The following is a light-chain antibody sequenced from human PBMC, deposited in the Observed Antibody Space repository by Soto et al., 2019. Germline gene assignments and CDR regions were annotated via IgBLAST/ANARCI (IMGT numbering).Light chain of an antibody. Sequence: QSALTQPASVSGSPGQSITISCSGTTNDIGGYNYVSWYQHHPGKVPKVIIYEVRNRPSGVSNRFSGSKSGNTASLTIFGLQAEDEADYYCCSYTISATLVFGGGTKLTVL. CDR2: EVR. CDR3: CSYTISATLV. J-gene: IGLJ3*02. V-gene: IGLV2-14*01. CDR1: TNDIGGYNY.